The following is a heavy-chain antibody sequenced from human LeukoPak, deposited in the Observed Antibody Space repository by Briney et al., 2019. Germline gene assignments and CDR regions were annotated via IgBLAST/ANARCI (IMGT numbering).Heavy chain of an antibody. CDR2: IKQDVSEK. CDR1: GFTFSDDW. Sequence: GGSLRLSCAASGFTFSDDWMSWVRQAPGKGLEWVANIKQDVSEKYYVDSVNVRFTISRDNAKNSLYLQMNSLRAEDTALYYCATHRGYSYGTAEDFDYWGQGTLVTVSS. V-gene: IGHV3-7*01. J-gene: IGHJ4*02. CDR3: ATHRGYSYGTAEDFDY. D-gene: IGHD5-18*01.